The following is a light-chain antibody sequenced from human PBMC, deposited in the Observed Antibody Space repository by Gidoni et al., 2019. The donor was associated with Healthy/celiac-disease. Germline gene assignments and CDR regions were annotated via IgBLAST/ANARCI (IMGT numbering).Light chain of an antibody. J-gene: IGLJ2*01. Sequence: QSPLPPPPSASGSPGQSVTISCTGTSSDVGGYNYVAWYQQHPGTAPKLMISEVSKRPSGVPDRFSGSKSGNTASLTVSGLQAEDEADYYCSSYAGSNNYVVFGGGTKLTVL. CDR2: EVS. V-gene: IGLV2-8*01. CDR1: SSDVGGYNY. CDR3: SSYAGSNNYVV.